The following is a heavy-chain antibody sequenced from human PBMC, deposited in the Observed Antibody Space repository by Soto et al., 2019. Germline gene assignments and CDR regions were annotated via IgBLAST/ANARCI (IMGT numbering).Heavy chain of an antibody. Sequence: EVQLVESGGGLVKPGGSLRLSCAASGFTFSSYSMNWVRQAPGKGLEWVSSISSSSSYIYYADSVKGRFTISRDNAKNSLYLQMNSLRAEDTAVYYSASSYSSSWYGPVYYYGMDVWGQGTTVTVSS. CDR1: GFTFSSYS. CDR3: ASSYSSSWYGPVYYYGMDV. V-gene: IGHV3-21*01. J-gene: IGHJ6*02. CDR2: ISSSSSYI. D-gene: IGHD6-13*01.